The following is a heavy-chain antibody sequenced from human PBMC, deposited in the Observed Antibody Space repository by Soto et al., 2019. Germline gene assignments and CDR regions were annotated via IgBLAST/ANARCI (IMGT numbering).Heavy chain of an antibody. V-gene: IGHV3-23*01. J-gene: IGHJ3*02. D-gene: IGHD3-22*01. CDR1: GFSFSSYA. Sequence: LRLSCAASGFSFSSYAMSWVRQAPGKGLEWVSAISGSGGSTYYADSVKGRFTISRDNSKNTLYLQMNSLRAEATAVYYCAKDSPDLYYYDRSGLRLDDDFDIWGQGTLVTVSS. CDR2: ISGSGGST. CDR3: AKDSPDLYYYDRSGLRLDDDFDI.